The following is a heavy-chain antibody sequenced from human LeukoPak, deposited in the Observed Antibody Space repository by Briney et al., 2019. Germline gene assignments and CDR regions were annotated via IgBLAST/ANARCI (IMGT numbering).Heavy chain of an antibody. CDR2: IIPIFGTA. D-gene: IGHD3-10*01. CDR3: ASGGYYYGSGSYYNSYYYYYMDV. J-gene: IGHJ6*03. Sequence: SVKVSCKASGGTFSSYAISWVRQAPGQGLEWMGGIIPIFGTANYAQKFQGRVTITADESTSTAYMELSSLRSEDTAVYYCASGGYYYGSGSYYNSYYYYYMDVWGKGTTVTVSS. V-gene: IGHV1-69*01. CDR1: GGTFSSYA.